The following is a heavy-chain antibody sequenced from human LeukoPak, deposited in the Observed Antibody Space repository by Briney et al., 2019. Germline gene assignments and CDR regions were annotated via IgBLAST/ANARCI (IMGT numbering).Heavy chain of an antibody. CDR1: GFTFSSYV. CDR2: ISGSGGST. Sequence: GGSLRLSCAASGFTFSSYVMNWVRQAPGKGLEWVSAISGSGGSTYYADSVKGRFTISRDSSKNTLYLQMNSLRAEDTAVYYCAKTPHYDILTGYFKQGYYFDYWGQGTLVTVSS. V-gene: IGHV3-23*01. CDR3: AKTPHYDILTGYFKQGYYFDY. D-gene: IGHD3-9*01. J-gene: IGHJ4*02.